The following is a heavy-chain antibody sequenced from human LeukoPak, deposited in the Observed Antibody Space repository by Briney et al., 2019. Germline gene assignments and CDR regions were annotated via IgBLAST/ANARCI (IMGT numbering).Heavy chain of an antibody. Sequence: GGSLRLSCAASGFTFSSTSMNWVRQAPGKGLEWVSSISSGSSYIFYADSVKGRFTISRDNAKNSLYLQMNSLRAEDTAVYYCAKVGAVAAVENWGQGTLVTVSS. D-gene: IGHD6-19*01. CDR3: AKVGAVAAVEN. CDR1: GFTFSSTS. J-gene: IGHJ4*02. CDR2: ISSGSSYI. V-gene: IGHV3-21*01.